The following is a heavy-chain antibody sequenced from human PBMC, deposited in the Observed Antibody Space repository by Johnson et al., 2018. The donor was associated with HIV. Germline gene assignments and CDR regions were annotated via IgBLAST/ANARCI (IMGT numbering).Heavy chain of an antibody. V-gene: IGHV3-9*01. Sequence: EVQLVESGGGLVQPGRSLRLSCAASGFTFDDYAMHWVRQAPGKGLEWVSGISWNSGSIGYADSVKGRFTISRDNSKDTLYLQMNSLRAEDTAVYYCAKGYSVLNYDAFDIWGQGTMVTVSP. CDR2: ISWNSGSI. D-gene: IGHD5-18*01. J-gene: IGHJ3*02. CDR3: AKGYSVLNYDAFDI. CDR1: GFTFDDYA.